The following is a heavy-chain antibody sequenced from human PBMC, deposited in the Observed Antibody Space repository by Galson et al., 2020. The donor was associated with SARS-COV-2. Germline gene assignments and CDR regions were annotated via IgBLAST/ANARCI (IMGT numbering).Heavy chain of an antibody. CDR2: IYTSGST. CDR3: ARDYDSSGYYYVDAFDI. V-gene: IGHV4-4*07. J-gene: IGHJ3*02. CDR1: GGSISSYY. D-gene: IGHD3-22*01. Sequence: SETLSLTCTVSGGSISSYYWSWIRQPAGKGLEWIGRIYTSGSTNYNPSLKSRVTMSVDTSKNQFPLKLSSVTAADTAVYYCARDYDSSGYYYVDAFDIWGQGTMVTVSS.